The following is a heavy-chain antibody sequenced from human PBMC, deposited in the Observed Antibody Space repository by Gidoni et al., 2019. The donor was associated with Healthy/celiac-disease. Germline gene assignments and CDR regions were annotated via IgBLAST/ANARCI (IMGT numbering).Heavy chain of an antibody. J-gene: IGHJ6*03. CDR3: ARALFGEATNYYYYYYMDV. D-gene: IGHD3-10*01. CDR2: IYYSGST. CDR1: GGSISSGAYY. Sequence: QVQLQESGPGLVKPSQTLSLTCTVSGGSISSGAYYWSWIRQPPGTGLEWIGYIYYSGSTYYNPSLKSRVTISVDTSKTQFSLKLSSVTAADTAVYYCARALFGEATNYYYYYYMDVWGKGTTVTVSS. V-gene: IGHV4-30-4*01.